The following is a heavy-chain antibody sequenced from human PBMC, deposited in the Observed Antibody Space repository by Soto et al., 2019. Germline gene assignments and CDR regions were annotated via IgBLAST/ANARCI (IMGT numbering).Heavy chain of an antibody. J-gene: IGHJ3*02. CDR3: ATLHSGYYSYEIKINSNRDAFDI. D-gene: IGHD3-22*01. V-gene: IGHV1-46*01. CDR2: INPSGGST. Sequence: ASVEVSCKASGYTFTSYYMHWVRQAPGQGLEWMGIINPSGGSTSYAQKFQGRVTMTRDTSTSTVYMELSSLRSEDTAVYYCATLHSGYYSYEIKINSNRDAFDIWGQGTLMTFSS. CDR1: GYTFTSYY.